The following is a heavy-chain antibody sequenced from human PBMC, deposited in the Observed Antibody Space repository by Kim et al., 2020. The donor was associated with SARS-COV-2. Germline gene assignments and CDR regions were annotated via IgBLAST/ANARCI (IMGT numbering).Heavy chain of an antibody. D-gene: IGHD6-13*01. J-gene: IGHJ4*02. Sequence: DSVKGRLTISRDNTKNTLYLQMNSLRAEDTAVYYCAKAAPRIAAAGLFDYWGQGTLVTVSS. V-gene: IGHV3-23*01. CDR3: AKAAPRIAAAGLFDY.